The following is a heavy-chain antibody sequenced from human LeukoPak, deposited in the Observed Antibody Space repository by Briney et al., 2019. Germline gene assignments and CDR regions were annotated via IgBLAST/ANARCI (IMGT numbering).Heavy chain of an antibody. V-gene: IGHV4-59*12. D-gene: IGHD3-9*01. CDR3: ARGSPAGYFYYFDY. CDR1: GGSISSYY. Sequence: SETLSLTCTVSGGSISSYYWTWIRQPPGKGLEWIGYIYYSGSTNYNPSLKSRVTISVDTSKNQFSLKLSSVTAADTAVYYCARGSPAGYFYYFDYWGQGTLVTVSS. J-gene: IGHJ4*02. CDR2: IYYSGST.